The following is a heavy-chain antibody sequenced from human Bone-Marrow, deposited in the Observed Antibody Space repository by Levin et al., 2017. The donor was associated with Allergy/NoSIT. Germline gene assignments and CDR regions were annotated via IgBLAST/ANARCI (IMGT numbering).Heavy chain of an antibody. CDR2: IYYSGST. J-gene: IGHJ4*02. Sequence: GSLRLSCTVSGGSISSYYWSWIRQPPGKGLEWIGYIYYSGSTNYNPSLKSRVTISVDTSKNQFSLKLSSVTAADTAVYYCARVGANGLPFDYWGQGTLVTVSS. CDR3: ARVGANGLPFDY. V-gene: IGHV4-59*01. D-gene: IGHD4-17*01. CDR1: GGSISSYY.